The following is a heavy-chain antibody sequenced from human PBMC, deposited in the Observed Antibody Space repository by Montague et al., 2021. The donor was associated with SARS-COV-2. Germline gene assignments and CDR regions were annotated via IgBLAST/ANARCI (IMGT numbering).Heavy chain of an antibody. CDR2: IYWDGDQ. J-gene: IGHJ3*01. V-gene: IGHV2-5*02. D-gene: IGHD3-3*01. Sequence: PALAKPTQTLTLTCTFSGFSLNTDGVGVAWIRRPPGKALEWLALIYWDGDQRYSPSLKTRLTTTKDTSKNRVVLTMTNLDPVDTATYYCARRYDFYRAEAFDVWGQGTMLTVSS. CDR3: ARRYDFYRAEAFDV. CDR1: GFSLNTDGVG.